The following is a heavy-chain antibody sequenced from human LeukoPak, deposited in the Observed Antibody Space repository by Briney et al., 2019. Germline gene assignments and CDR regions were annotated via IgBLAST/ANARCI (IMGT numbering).Heavy chain of an antibody. Sequence: GGFLRLSCAASGFTFSSYAMSWVRQAPGKGLEWISGISGRDSSTYYADSVKGRFTISRDNSENTLYLQMNSLRAEDTAVYYCAKATGYLLWGQGTLVIVSS. J-gene: IGHJ4*02. CDR2: ISGRDSST. D-gene: IGHD1-14*01. CDR1: GFTFSSYA. V-gene: IGHV3-23*01. CDR3: AKATGYLL.